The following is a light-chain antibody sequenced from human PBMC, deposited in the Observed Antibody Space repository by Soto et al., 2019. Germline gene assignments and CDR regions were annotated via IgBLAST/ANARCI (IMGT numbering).Light chain of an antibody. CDR3: AAWNDSLSGPWV. J-gene: IGLJ3*02. V-gene: IGLV1-47*01. CDR1: SSNIGSSY. CDR2: RNN. Sequence: QSVLTQPPSASGTPGQRVTISCSGSSSNIGSSYVYWYRQLPGTAPKLLIYRNNQRPSGVPDRFSGSKSGTSASLAISGLRSADEADYYCAAWNDSLSGPWVFGGGTKLTVL.